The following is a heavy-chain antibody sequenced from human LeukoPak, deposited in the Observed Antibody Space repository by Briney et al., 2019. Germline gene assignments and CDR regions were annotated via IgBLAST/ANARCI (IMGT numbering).Heavy chain of an antibody. CDR1: GFAFSTNW. CDR2: ISTDARTI. D-gene: IGHD6-13*01. Sequence: GGSLRLSCAASGFAFSTNWMHWVRQAPGKGLVWVSHISTDARTITYADFVKGRFTISRDNAKNTLYLQMNSLRAEDTAVYYCAKVRYSSPYYYYMDVWGKGTTVTVSS. V-gene: IGHV3-74*01. J-gene: IGHJ6*03. CDR3: AKVRYSSPYYYYMDV.